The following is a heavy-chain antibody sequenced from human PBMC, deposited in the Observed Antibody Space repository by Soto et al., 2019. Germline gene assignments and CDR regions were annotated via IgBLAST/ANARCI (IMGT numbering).Heavy chain of an antibody. D-gene: IGHD1-26*01. CDR1: GYTFTGYY. J-gene: IGHJ3*02. CDR2: IIPIFGTA. Sequence: SVKVSCKASGYTFTGYYMHWVRQAPGQGLEWMGGIIPIFGTANYAQKFQGRATITADESTSTAYMELSSLRSEDTAVYYCAADRDIGSYLREGDAFDIWGQGKMVTVSS. V-gene: IGHV1-69*13. CDR3: AADRDIGSYLREGDAFDI.